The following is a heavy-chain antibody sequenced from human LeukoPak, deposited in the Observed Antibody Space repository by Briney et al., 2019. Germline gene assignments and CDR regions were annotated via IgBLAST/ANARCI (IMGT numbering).Heavy chain of an antibody. J-gene: IGHJ5*02. V-gene: IGHV4-59*08. CDR2: IHYSGTT. CDR1: GGSISSYY. Sequence: PSETLPLTCTVSGGSISSYYWSWIRQPPGKGLEWIGYIHYSGTTNYNPSLKSRVTISVDTSKNQFSLKLSSVTAADTAVYYCARHAADGIAVDWFDPWGQGTLVTVSS. CDR3: ARHAADGIAVDWFDP. D-gene: IGHD6-13*01.